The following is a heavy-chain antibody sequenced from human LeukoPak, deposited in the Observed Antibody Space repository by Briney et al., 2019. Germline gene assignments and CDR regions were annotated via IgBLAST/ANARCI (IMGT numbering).Heavy chain of an antibody. J-gene: IGHJ1*01. CDR1: GDSISSSYW. CDR2: VHHSGST. Sequence: SGTLSLTCVVSGDSISSSYWWSWVRQSPGKGLEWIGEVHHSGSTNYNPSLKTRVTISVGKSKNQFSLKLTSVTAADTAVYYCARSSLIAAAGSREYLQHWGQGTLVSVSS. D-gene: IGHD6-13*01. CDR3: ARSSLIAAAGSREYLQH. V-gene: IGHV4-4*02.